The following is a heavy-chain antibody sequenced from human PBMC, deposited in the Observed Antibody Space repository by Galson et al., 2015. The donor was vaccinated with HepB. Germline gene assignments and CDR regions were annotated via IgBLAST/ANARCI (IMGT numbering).Heavy chain of an antibody. CDR1: GFTFSSYA. D-gene: IGHD6-19*01. CDR2: ISYDGSNK. CDR3: ARDLAVAGTDFDY. Sequence: SLRLSCAASGFTFSSYAMHWVRQAPGKGLEWVAVISYDGSNKYYADSVKGRFTISRDNSKNTLYLQMNSLRAEDTAVYYCARDLAVAGTDFDYWGQGTLVTVSS. J-gene: IGHJ4*02. V-gene: IGHV3-30-3*01.